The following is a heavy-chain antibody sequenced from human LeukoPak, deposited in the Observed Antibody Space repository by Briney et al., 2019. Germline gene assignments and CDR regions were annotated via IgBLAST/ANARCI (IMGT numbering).Heavy chain of an antibody. CDR2: IYYSGST. J-gene: IGHJ6*03. V-gene: IGHV4-39*01. CDR1: GGSISSSSYY. D-gene: IGHD2-21*02. Sequence: SETLSLTCTVSGGSISSSSYYWGWIRQPPGKGLEWIGSIYYSGSTYYNPSLKSRVTISVDTSKNQFSLRLSSVTAANTAVYYCARGGCGGDCYPVYYYYYYMDVWGKGTTVTVSS. CDR3: ARGGCGGDCYPVYYYYYYMDV.